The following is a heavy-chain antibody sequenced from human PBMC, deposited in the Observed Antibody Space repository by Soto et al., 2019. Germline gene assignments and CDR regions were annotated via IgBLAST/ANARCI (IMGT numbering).Heavy chain of an antibody. J-gene: IGHJ3*02. Sequence: GGSLRLSCAASGFTFSSYGMHWVRQAPGKGLEWVAVISYDGSNKYYADSVKGRFTISRDNSKNTLYLQMNSLRAEDTAVYYCAKVPRPIVGATGLDAFDIWGQGTMVTVSS. D-gene: IGHD1-26*01. CDR3: AKVPRPIVGATGLDAFDI. CDR1: GFTFSSYG. V-gene: IGHV3-30*18. CDR2: ISYDGSNK.